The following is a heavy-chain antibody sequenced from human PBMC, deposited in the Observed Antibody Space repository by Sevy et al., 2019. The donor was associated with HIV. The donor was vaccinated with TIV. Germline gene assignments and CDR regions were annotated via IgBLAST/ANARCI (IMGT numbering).Heavy chain of an antibody. CDR1: GYTFTSYD. D-gene: IGHD6-19*01. V-gene: IGHV1-8*01. J-gene: IGHJ4*01. CDR3: ARGLRSSGWYGRLLGY. Sequence: ASVKVSCKASGYTFTSYDINWVRQATGQGLEWMGWMNPNSGNTGYAQKFQGRVTMTRNTSISTAYMELGSLRSEDTAVYYCARGLRSSGWYGRLLGYWGQEPWSPSPQ. CDR2: MNPNSGNT.